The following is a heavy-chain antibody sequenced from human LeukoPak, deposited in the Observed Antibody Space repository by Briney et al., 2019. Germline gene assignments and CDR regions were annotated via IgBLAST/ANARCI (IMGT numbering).Heavy chain of an antibody. D-gene: IGHD3-9*01. CDR1: GYTFTSYA. V-gene: IGHV1-3*01. Sequence: ASVKVACKASGYTFTSYAMHWVRQAPGQRLEWMGWINAGNGNTKYSQKFQGRVTITRDTSTSTAYMELSSLRSEDTAVYYCARKILTGYYRFDYWGQGTLVTVSS. CDR2: INAGNGNT. J-gene: IGHJ4*02. CDR3: ARKILTGYYRFDY.